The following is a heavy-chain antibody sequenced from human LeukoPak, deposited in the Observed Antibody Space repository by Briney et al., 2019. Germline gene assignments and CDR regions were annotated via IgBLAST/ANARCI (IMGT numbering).Heavy chain of an antibody. Sequence: GGSLRLSCAASGYTFHDYAMHWVRQAPGKGLEWVALVRGGGVTTYADSVRGRFTISRDNAKNSLYLQMNSLRTEDTALYYCAKDWGGSWSFDYWGLGTLVTVSS. CDR1: GYTFHDYA. D-gene: IGHD2-15*01. CDR2: VRGGGVTT. J-gene: IGHJ4*02. V-gene: IGHV3-43*02. CDR3: AKDWGGSWSFDY.